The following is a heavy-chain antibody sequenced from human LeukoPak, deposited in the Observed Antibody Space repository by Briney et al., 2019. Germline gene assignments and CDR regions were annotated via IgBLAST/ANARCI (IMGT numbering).Heavy chain of an antibody. Sequence: PGESLQISCKGSGYSFTSYWIGWVRQMPGKGLEWMGIIYPGDSDTRYSPSFQGQVTISADKSISTAYLQWSSLKASDTAMYYCARYSGSYFSYYYYYGMDVWGQGATVTVSS. D-gene: IGHD1-26*01. CDR1: GYSFTSYW. CDR2: IYPGDSDT. CDR3: ARYSGSYFSYYYYYGMDV. J-gene: IGHJ6*02. V-gene: IGHV5-51*01.